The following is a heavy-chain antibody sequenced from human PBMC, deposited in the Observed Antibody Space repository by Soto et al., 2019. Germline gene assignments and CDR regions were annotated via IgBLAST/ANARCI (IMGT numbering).Heavy chain of an antibody. D-gene: IGHD2-15*01. J-gene: IGHJ4*02. CDR3: ERDFGYCSGGDCYTLGYFDY. Sequence: SETLSLTCTVSGGSISSYYWNWIRQPPGKGLEWIGYIYYSGSTNYNPSLKRRVTISVDTSKNQFSLKLSSVTAADTAVYYCERDFGYCSGGDCYTLGYFDYRGQGTLVTVSS. CDR2: IYYSGST. V-gene: IGHV4-59*01. CDR1: GGSISSYY.